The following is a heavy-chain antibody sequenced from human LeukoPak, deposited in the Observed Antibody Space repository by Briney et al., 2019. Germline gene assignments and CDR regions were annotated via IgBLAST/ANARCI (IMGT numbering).Heavy chain of an antibody. CDR1: GFTFSSYA. Sequence: GGSLRLSCAASGFTFSSYAMHWVRQAPGKGLEWVAVISYDGSNKYYADSVKGRFTISRDNSKSTLYLQMNSLRAEDTAVYYCARDIVVVPAAILSYYYYYYGMDVWGQGTTVTVSS. CDR2: ISYDGSNK. J-gene: IGHJ6*02. CDR3: ARDIVVVPAAILSYYYYYYGMDV. V-gene: IGHV3-30*04. D-gene: IGHD2-2*01.